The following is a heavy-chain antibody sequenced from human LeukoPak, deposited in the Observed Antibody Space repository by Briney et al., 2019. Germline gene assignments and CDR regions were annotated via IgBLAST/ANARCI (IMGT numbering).Heavy chain of an antibody. CDR1: GGTFSSYA. CDR3: ARSRGVVPAALDDY. Sequence: SVKVSCKASGGTFSSYALSWVRQAPGQGLEWMGGIIPIFGTANYAQKFQGRVTITADESTSTAYMELSSLRSEDTAVYYCARSRGVVPAALDDYWGQGTLVTVSS. D-gene: IGHD2-2*01. V-gene: IGHV1-69*13. J-gene: IGHJ4*02. CDR2: IIPIFGTA.